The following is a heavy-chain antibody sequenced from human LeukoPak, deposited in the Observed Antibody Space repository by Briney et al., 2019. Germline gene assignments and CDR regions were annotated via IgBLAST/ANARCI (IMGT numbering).Heavy chain of an antibody. J-gene: IGHJ4*02. D-gene: IGHD6-13*01. CDR2: ISSSSSSI. CDR1: GFTLSSYS. Sequence: GGSLRLSCAASGFTLSSYSMNWVRQAPGKGLEWVSSISSSSSSIYYADSVKRRFTISRDNAKNSLYLQMNSLRAEDTSVYYCARGPSWYQMGAYFDYWGQGTLVSVST. CDR3: ARGPSWYQMGAYFDY. V-gene: IGHV3-21*01.